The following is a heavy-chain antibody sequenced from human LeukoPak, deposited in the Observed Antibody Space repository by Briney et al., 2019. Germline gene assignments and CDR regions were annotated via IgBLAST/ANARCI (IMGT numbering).Heavy chain of an antibody. J-gene: IGHJ6*03. D-gene: IGHD2/OR15-2a*01. V-gene: IGHV3-74*01. CDR2: INSHGSTT. CDR3: ARFSEVYYYVDV. Sequence: GGSLRLSCTASGFTFSSYWMHWVRQPPGKGLVWVSCINSHGSTTSYADSVKGRFTISRDDAKKSLYLQMNSLRAEDTAVYFCARFSEVYYYVDVWGTGTTVTVSS. CDR1: GFTFSSYW.